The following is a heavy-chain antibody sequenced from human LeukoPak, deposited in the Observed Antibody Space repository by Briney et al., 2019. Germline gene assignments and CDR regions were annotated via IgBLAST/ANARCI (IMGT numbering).Heavy chain of an antibody. CDR2: VNHSGST. CDR3: ASARIKRYDVWSVPLYFDH. D-gene: IGHD3-3*01. V-gene: IGHV4-34*01. Sequence: SETLSLTCAVYDGSFSGYFWTWVRQPPGKGLEWIGEVNHSGSTNYNPSLKSRVTISVDPSKNQFSLKLRSVTAADTAVYYCASARIKRYDVWSVPLYFDHCDHGTLVTVSS. J-gene: IGHJ4*01. CDR1: DGSFSGYF.